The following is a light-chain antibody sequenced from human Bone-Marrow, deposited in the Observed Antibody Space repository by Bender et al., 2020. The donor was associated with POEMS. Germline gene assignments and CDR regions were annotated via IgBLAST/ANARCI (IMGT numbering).Light chain of an antibody. V-gene: IGLV2-23*02. CDR2: EVS. J-gene: IGLJ2*01. CDR3: CSYAGSIVI. Sequence: QSALTQPASVSGSPGQSITISCTGTSSDVGNYNLVSWYQQHPGKAPKLMIYEVSKRPSGISSRFSGSKSGNTASLTISGLQAEDEADYYCCSYAGSIVIFGGGTKLTVL. CDR1: SSDVGNYNL.